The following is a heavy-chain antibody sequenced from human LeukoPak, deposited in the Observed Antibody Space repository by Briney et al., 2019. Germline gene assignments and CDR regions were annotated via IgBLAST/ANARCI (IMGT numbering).Heavy chain of an antibody. D-gene: IGHD6-13*01. CDR1: GYSISSGYY. Sequence: SETLSLTCSVSGYSISSGYYWGWIRQPPGKGLEWIGTIYHSGSTYYNPSLKSRVTISVDTSKNQFSLKLTSVTAADTAVYYCARLSSSWGKLRFDYWGQGTLVTVSS. CDR3: ARLSSSWGKLRFDY. CDR2: IYHSGST. V-gene: IGHV4-38-2*02. J-gene: IGHJ4*02.